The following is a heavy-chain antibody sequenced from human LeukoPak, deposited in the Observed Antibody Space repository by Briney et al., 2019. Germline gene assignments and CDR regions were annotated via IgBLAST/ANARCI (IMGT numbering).Heavy chain of an antibody. V-gene: IGHV1-69*13. J-gene: IGHJ4*02. CDR2: IIPIFGTA. D-gene: IGHD6-13*01. CDR3: ARDSPATRSSSVDVGY. CDR1: GGTFSSYA. Sequence: GASAKVSCKASGGTFSSYAISWVRQAPGQGLEWMGGIIPIFGTANYAQKFQGRVTITADESTSTAYMELSSLRSEDTAVYYCARDSPATRSSSVDVGYWGQGTLVTVSS.